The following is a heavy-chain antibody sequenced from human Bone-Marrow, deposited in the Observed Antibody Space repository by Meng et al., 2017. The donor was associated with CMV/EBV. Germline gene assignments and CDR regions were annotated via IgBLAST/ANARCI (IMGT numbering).Heavy chain of an antibody. Sequence: GGSLRLSCAASGFTFSSYWMSWVRQAPGKGLEWVANIKQDGSEKYYVDSVKGRFTISRDNAKNSLYLQMNSLRAEDTAVYYCARGVRRYCSSTSCRNYYGMDVWGQGTTVTVSS. V-gene: IGHV3-7*01. CDR1: GFTFSSYW. CDR3: ARGVRRYCSSTSCRNYYGMDV. CDR2: IKQDGSEK. J-gene: IGHJ6*02. D-gene: IGHD2-2*01.